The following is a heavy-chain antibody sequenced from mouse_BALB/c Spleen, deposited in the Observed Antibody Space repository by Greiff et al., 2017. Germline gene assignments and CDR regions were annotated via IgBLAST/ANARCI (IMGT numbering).Heavy chain of an antibody. Sequence: VQLQQSGAELAKPGASVKMSCKASGYTFTSYWMHWVKQRPGQGLEWIGYINPSTGYTEYNQKFKDKATLTADKSSSTAYMQLSSLTSEDSAVYYCARYYGNLDYWGQGTTLTVSS. CDR1: GYTFTSYW. J-gene: IGHJ2*01. V-gene: IGHV1-7*01. CDR2: INPSTGYT. CDR3: ARYYGNLDY. D-gene: IGHD2-1*01.